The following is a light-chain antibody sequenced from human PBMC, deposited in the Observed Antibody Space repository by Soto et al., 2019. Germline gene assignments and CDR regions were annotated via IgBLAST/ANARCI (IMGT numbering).Light chain of an antibody. V-gene: IGLV2-14*01. CDR3: SSYASSSSLV. CDR1: SSDVGCYNY. Sequence: QSALTQPASVSGSPGQSITISCTGTSSDVGCYNYVSWYQQHPGKAPKVMIYDVSNRPSGVSSRFSGSKSGNTASLTISGLEAEDEADYYCSSYASSSSLVFGGGTKLTVL. CDR2: DVS. J-gene: IGLJ2*01.